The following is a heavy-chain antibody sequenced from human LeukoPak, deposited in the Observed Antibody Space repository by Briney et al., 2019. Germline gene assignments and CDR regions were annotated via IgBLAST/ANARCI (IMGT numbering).Heavy chain of an antibody. CDR1: GYTFTSYC. D-gene: IGHD5-18*01. CDR3: ASDEVYSYRNDY. V-gene: IGHV1-18*04. Sequence: ASVKVSCKASGYTFTSYCISWDRQAHGQGLEWMGWIIANNGQTTYAQKLQGRVTMTTDTSTSTAYMELRSLRSDDSAVYYGASDEVYSYRNDYWGQGTLVTVSS. CDR2: IIANNGQT. J-gene: IGHJ4*02.